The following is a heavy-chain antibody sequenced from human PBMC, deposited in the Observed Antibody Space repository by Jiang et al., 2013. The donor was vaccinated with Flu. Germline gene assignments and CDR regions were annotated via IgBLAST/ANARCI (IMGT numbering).Heavy chain of an antibody. V-gene: IGHV5-51*01. CDR2: IYPGDSDT. D-gene: IGHD3-10*01. CDR3: ARHPGEDANYVGTIGFGY. J-gene: IGHJ4*02. Sequence: VQLVESGAEVKKPGESLKISCKASGYSFTNYWIAWVRQMPGKGLEWMGIIYPGDSDTRYSPSFEGQVTISADKSINTAYLQWSSLKTSDTAMYYCARHPGEDANYVGTIGFGYWGQGTLVTVSS. CDR1: GYSFTNYW.